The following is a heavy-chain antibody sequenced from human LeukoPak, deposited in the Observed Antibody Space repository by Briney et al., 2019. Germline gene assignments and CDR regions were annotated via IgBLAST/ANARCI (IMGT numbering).Heavy chain of an antibody. CDR3: ATGLYGSGSYSY. V-gene: IGHV4-61*05. Sequence: KPSETLSLTCTVSGGSISSNSYYWGWIRQPPGKGLEWIGRIYTSGSTNYNPSLKSRVTMSVDTSKNQFSLKLSSVTAADTAVYYCATGLYGSGSYSYWGQGTLVTVSS. J-gene: IGHJ4*02. CDR2: IYTSGST. CDR1: GGSISSNSYY. D-gene: IGHD3-10*01.